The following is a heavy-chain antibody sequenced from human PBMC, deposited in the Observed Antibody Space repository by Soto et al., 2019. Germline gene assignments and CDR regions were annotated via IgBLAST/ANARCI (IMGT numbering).Heavy chain of an antibody. CDR1: GFSLSTNGMG. V-gene: IGHV2-5*02. Sequence: QITLKESGPTLVKPTQTLTLTCTFSGFSLSTNGMGVGWIRQPPGKALECLALIYWDDDKRYSPSLKSRLTITKDTSKNQVVLTMTNMDPVDTATYYCAHVRSVTTPYYFDYWGQGTLVTVSS. J-gene: IGHJ4*02. CDR2: IYWDDDK. CDR3: AHVRSVTTPYYFDY. D-gene: IGHD4-17*01.